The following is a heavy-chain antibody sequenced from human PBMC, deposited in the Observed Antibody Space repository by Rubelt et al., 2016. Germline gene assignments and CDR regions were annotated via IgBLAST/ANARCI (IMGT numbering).Heavy chain of an antibody. J-gene: IGHJ4*02. CDR1: GGSFSGYY. V-gene: IGHV4-34*01. CDR3: ARGSFLLHRPSYFDY. D-gene: IGHD1-26*01. CDR2: INHSGST. Sequence: VQLQQWGAGLLKPSETLSLTCAVYGGSFSGYYWSWIRQPPGKGLEWIGEINHSGSTNYNPSLKSRVTISVDTSKNQFSLKLSSVTAADTALYYCARGSFLLHRPSYFDYWGQGTLVTVSS.